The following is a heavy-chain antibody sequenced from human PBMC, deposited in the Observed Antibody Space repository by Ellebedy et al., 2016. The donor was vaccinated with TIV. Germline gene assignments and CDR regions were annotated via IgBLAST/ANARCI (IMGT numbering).Heavy chain of an antibody. CDR3: ARGEGCGGDCYPFDY. CDR2: INPSGGST. V-gene: IGHV1-46*01. J-gene: IGHJ4*02. D-gene: IGHD2-21*02. CDR1: GYTFTSYY. Sequence: AASVKVSCKASGYTFTSYYMHWVRQAPGQGLEWMGIINPSGGSTSYAQKFQGRVTMTRDTSTSTVYMELSSLRSEDTAVYYCARGEGCGGDCYPFDYWGQGTLVTVSS.